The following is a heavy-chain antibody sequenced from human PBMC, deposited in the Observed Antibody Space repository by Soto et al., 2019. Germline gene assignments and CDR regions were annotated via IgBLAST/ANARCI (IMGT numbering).Heavy chain of an antibody. D-gene: IGHD5-18*01. CDR1: GFTFNNYS. Sequence: EVRLLESGGGLVQPGGSLRLSCATSGFTFNNYSMSWVRQAPGKGLEWVSSVNRGGGPYYADSVKGRFTISRDNSKNMLYLRMNSLRAEDTAVYFCARADGPLPVTLLGFWGQGTLVTVSS. V-gene: IGHV3-23*01. CDR3: ARADGPLPVTLLGF. CDR2: VNRGGGP. J-gene: IGHJ4*02.